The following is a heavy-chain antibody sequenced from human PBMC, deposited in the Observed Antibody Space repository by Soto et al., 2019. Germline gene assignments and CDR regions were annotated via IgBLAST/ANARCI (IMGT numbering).Heavy chain of an antibody. Sequence: GSLRLSCAASGFTVSSNYMSWVRQAPGKGLEWVSVIYSGGSTYYADSVKGRFTISRDNSKNTLYLQMNSLRAEDTAVYYCAKAKYSSSWYSYGMDVWGQGTTVTVSS. D-gene: IGHD6-13*01. CDR1: GFTVSSNY. CDR3: AKAKYSSSWYSYGMDV. J-gene: IGHJ6*02. CDR2: IYSGGST. V-gene: IGHV3-66*01.